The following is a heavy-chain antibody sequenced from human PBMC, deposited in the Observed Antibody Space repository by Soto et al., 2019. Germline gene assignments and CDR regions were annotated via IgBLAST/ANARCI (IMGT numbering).Heavy chain of an antibody. V-gene: IGHV3-30-3*01. J-gene: IGHJ4*02. D-gene: IGHD2-2*01. CDR3: ARDPQPLWPDYYFDY. CDR1: GFTFSSYA. Sequence: QVQLVESGGGVVQPGRSLRLSCAASGFTFSSYAMHWVRQAPGKGLEWVAVISYDASNKWYADSVKGRFTISRDNSKNALYLQINSLRVEDTAVYVGARDPQPLWPDYYFDYWGQGALVIVSS. CDR2: ISYDASNK.